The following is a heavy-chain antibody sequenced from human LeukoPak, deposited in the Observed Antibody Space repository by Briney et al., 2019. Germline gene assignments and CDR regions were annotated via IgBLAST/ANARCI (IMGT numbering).Heavy chain of an antibody. CDR1: GGSTSSDY. CDR3: ARLKLGAYFDL. Sequence: SETLSLTCTVSGGSTSSDYWSWIRQSPGKGLEWVGYVYNSGDTGKNPSLRSRVTILLDTSRNQCSLKLTSVSAADTAVYYCARLKLGAYFDLWGRGTLVTVSS. D-gene: IGHD3-16*01. J-gene: IGHJ2*01. CDR2: VYNSGDT. V-gene: IGHV4-59*08.